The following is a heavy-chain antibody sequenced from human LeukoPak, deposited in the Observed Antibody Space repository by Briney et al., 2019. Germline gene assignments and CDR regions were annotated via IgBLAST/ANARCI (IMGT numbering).Heavy chain of an antibody. J-gene: IGHJ4*02. D-gene: IGHD3-22*01. CDR2: INPNSGGT. CDR3: ARLYDDSRGYRKRDP. Sequence: ASVKVSCKASGYTFTGYYMHWVRHAPGQGLECMGWINPNSGGTNYAQKSQGRVTMTRDTSMSTAYMEQSGLRSDDTAVYYCARLYDDSRGYRKRDPWGQGSLVTVSS. V-gene: IGHV1-2*02. CDR1: GYTFTGYY.